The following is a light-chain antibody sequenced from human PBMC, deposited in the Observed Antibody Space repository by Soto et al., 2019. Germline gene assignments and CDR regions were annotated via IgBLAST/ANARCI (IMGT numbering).Light chain of an antibody. CDR1: QTVRNNY. J-gene: IGKJ1*01. V-gene: IGKV3-11*01. CDR2: DAS. CDR3: QQRLNWPPG. Sequence: EIVLTQTPGTVSLSPGERATLSCRASQTVRNNYLAWYQQKPGQAPRLLIYDASNRATGVPARFSGSRSGTDFTLTISDLEPADFGLYYCQQRLNWPPGFGQGTKV.